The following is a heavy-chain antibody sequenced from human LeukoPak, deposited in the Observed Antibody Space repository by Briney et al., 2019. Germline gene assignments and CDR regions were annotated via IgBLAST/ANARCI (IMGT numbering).Heavy chain of an antibody. D-gene: IGHD3-9*01. Sequence: GGSLRPSSAASGFTFSSYEMNWVRQAPGKGLEWVSYISTSGSTIYYADSVKGRFTITIDNAKNSLYLQMNSLRAEDTAVYYCAREMDDILTGYGLDYWGQGTLVTVSS. CDR2: ISTSGSTI. CDR3: AREMDDILTGYGLDY. V-gene: IGHV3-48*03. J-gene: IGHJ4*02. CDR1: GFTFSSYE.